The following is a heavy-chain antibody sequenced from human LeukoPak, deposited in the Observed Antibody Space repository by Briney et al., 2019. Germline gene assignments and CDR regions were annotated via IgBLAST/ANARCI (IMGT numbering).Heavy chain of an antibody. CDR1: GFTFNGYS. V-gene: IGHV3-21*01. D-gene: IGHD3-9*01. J-gene: IGHJ4*02. CDR3: ALGYDILTGRFDY. CDR2: ISTSSSYI. Sequence: GGSLRLSCTASGFTFNGYSMNWVRQAPGKGLEWVSSISTSSSYIYYADSVKGRFTISRDNAKNSLYLQMNSLRAEDTAVYYCALGYDILTGRFDYWGQGTLVTVSS.